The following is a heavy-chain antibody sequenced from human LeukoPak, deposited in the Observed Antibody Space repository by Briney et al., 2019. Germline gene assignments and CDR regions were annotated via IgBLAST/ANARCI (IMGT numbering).Heavy chain of an antibody. J-gene: IGHJ4*02. Sequence: GGSLRLSCAASGFTFSSYSLNWVRQAPGKGLEWVANIKVDGSEKYYVDAVKGRFTISRDNAKDSLYLQMNGLRAEDTAVYYCAAFDFDYWGQGTLVTVSS. V-gene: IGHV3-7*03. CDR3: AAFDFDY. CDR2: IKVDGSEK. D-gene: IGHD2/OR15-2a*01. CDR1: GFTFSSYS.